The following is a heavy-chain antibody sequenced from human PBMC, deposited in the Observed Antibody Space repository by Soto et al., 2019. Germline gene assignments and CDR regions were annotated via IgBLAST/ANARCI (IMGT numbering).Heavy chain of an antibody. CDR2: ISYDGSDK. V-gene: IGHV3-30*18. CDR1: GFTFSSYG. D-gene: IGHD3-10*01. J-gene: IGHJ4*02. CDR3: AKGIGPRSGSGGDY. Sequence: QVQLVESGGGVVQPGRSLRLSCAASGFTFSSYGMHWVRQAPGKGLEWVAAISYDGSDKYYADSLKGRFTISRDNSKNTLFLQMNSLILEDTAVYYCAKGIGPRSGSGGDYWGQGTLVTVSS.